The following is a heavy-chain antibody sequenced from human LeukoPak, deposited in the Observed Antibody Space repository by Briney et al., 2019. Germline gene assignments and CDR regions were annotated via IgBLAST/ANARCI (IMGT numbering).Heavy chain of an antibody. CDR1: GGSISSYY. D-gene: IGHD5-24*01. CDR2: IYYSGST. Sequence: SETLSLTCTVSGGSISSYYWSWIRQPPGKGLEWIGYIYYSGSTNYNPSLKSRVTMSADTSQNQFSLKLSSVTAADTAVYYCAGQDGYKAPFDYWGQGTLVTVSS. J-gene: IGHJ4*02. V-gene: IGHV4-59*08. CDR3: AGQDGYKAPFDY.